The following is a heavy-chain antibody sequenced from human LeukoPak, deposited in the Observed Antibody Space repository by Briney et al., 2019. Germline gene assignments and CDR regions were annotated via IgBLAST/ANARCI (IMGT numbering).Heavy chain of an antibody. CDR1: GGSLSSSGYY. CDR2: IYYSGST. Sequence: SETLSLTCTVSGGSLSSSGYYWGWIRQPPGKGLEWIGSIYYSGSTYYNPSLKSRVTISLDTSKNQFSLKLTSVTAADTAVYYCARPYDTSGYYPFDFWGQGTLVTVSS. D-gene: IGHD3-22*01. CDR3: ARPYDTSGYYPFDF. J-gene: IGHJ4*02. V-gene: IGHV4-39*07.